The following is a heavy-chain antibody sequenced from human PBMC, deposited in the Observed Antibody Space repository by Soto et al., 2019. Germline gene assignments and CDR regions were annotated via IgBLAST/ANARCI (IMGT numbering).Heavy chain of an antibody. D-gene: IGHD3-10*01. CDR2: ISYDGSNK. V-gene: IGHV3-30*18. Sequence: QVQLVESGGGVVQPGRSLRLSCAASGSTFSSYGMHWVRQAPGKGLEWVAVISYDGSNKYYADSVKGRFTISRDNSKNTLYLQMNSLRAEDTAVYYCAKDGASYYYYGMDVWGQGTTVTVSS. CDR1: GSTFSSYG. CDR3: AKDGASYYYYGMDV. J-gene: IGHJ6*02.